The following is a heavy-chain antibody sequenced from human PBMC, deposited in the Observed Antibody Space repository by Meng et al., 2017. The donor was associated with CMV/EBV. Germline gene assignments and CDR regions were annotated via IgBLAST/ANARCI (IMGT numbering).Heavy chain of an antibody. D-gene: IGHD2-2*01. CDR3: ARGYQLPGWFDP. Sequence: SETLSLTCTVSGGSISSYYWSWIPTPPGKGLEWIGYAYYSGSPNSNPTLKSRVTLSVDTSKNQFSLKLSSVTAADTAVYYCARGYQLPGWFDPWGQGTLVTVSS. V-gene: IGHV4-59*01. J-gene: IGHJ5*02. CDR1: GGSISSYY. CDR2: AYYSGSP.